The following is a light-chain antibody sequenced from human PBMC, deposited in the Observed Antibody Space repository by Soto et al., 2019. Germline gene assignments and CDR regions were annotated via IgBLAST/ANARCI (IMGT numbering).Light chain of an antibody. CDR3: QQGYSTLWT. J-gene: IGKJ1*01. V-gene: IGKV1-39*01. CDR1: QSISSY. Sequence: DIQMTQSPSSLSASVGDRVTITCRASQSISSYLNWYQQKPGKAPKLLIYAASSLQSGVQSRFSGSGSVTDFTLTISSLQPEDFATYYCQQGYSTLWTYGQGTKVEIK. CDR2: AAS.